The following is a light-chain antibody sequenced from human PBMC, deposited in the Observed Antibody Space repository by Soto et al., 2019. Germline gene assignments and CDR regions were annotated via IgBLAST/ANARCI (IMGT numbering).Light chain of an antibody. Sequence: QSVLTQPPSVSGAPGQRVTISCTGSSSNIGAGYDVHWYQQLPGTAPKLLIYGNINRPSGVPDRFSGSNSGTSASLAITGLQAEDEADYYCQSYDGSLSGFVFGTGTRSPS. J-gene: IGLJ1*01. V-gene: IGLV1-40*01. CDR2: GNI. CDR1: SSNIGAGYD. CDR3: QSYDGSLSGFV.